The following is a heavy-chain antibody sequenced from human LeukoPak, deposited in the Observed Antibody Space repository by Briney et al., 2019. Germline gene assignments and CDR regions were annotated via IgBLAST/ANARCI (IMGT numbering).Heavy chain of an antibody. Sequence: PGGSLRLSCAASGFTFSSYGMSWVRQAPGKGLEWVSAIGVSDASTYYADSVKGRFTISRDNSKNTLYLQMHSLRAEDTAVYYCTKGRSGGDSAWGQGTLVTVSS. D-gene: IGHD2-21*02. CDR2: IGVSDAST. V-gene: IGHV3-23*01. CDR1: GFTFSSYG. J-gene: IGHJ5*02. CDR3: TKGRSGGDSA.